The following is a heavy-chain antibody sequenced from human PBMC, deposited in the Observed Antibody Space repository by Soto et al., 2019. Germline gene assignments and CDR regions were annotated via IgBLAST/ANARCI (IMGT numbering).Heavy chain of an antibody. CDR1: GFTFSSYA. J-gene: IGHJ4*02. V-gene: IGHV3-23*01. D-gene: IGHD2-15*01. CDR2: ISASGGLT. CDR3: ANRPTGYCSGGGCYTLY. Sequence: EVQLLESGGGLEQPGGSLRLTCAASGFTFSSYAMSWVRQAPGKGLEWVSGISASGGLTYYADSVKGRFTITRDNSKNKLFLQRDSLRAEDTAVYYCANRPTGYCSGGGCYTLYWCRGTLVTVSS.